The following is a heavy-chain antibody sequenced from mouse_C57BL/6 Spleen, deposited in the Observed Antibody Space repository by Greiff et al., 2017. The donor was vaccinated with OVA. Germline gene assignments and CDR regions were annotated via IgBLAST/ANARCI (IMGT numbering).Heavy chain of an antibody. CDR2: IWRGGST. J-gene: IGHJ3*01. CDR3: AKNSPIYDGYYGFAY. D-gene: IGHD2-3*01. Sequence: VQLKESGPGLVQPSQSLSITCTVSGFSLTSYGVHWVRQSPGKGLEWLGVIWRGGSTDYNAAFMSRLSITKDNSKSQVFFKMNSLQADDTAIYYCAKNSPIYDGYYGFAYWGQGTLVTVSA. CDR1: GFSLTSYG. V-gene: IGHV2-5*01.